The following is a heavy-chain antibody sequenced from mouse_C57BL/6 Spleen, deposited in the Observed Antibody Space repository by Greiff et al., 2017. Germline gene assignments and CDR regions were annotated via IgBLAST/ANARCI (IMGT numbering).Heavy chain of an antibody. D-gene: IGHD2-10*02. Sequence: VQLQQSGPELVKPGASVKISCKASGYAFSSSWMNWVKQRPGKGLEWIGRIYPGDGDTNYNGKIKGKATLTADKSSSTAYMQLRSLTSEDSAVSFCERARLDYFDYWGQGTTLTVSS. V-gene: IGHV1-82*01. CDR3: ERARLDYFDY. CDR1: GYAFSSSW. CDR2: IYPGDGDT. J-gene: IGHJ2*01.